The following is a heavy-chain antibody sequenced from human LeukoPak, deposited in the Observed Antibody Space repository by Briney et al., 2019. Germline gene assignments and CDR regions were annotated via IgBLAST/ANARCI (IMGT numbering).Heavy chain of an antibody. J-gene: IGHJ3*02. D-gene: IGHD1-26*01. Sequence: GESPKISCKGSGYSFTSYWIGWVRQAPGQRLEWMGWINAGNGNTKYSQKFQGRVTITRDTSASTAYMELSSLRSEDTAVYYCARSGGATALGAFDIWGQGTMVTVSS. CDR3: ARSGGATALGAFDI. CDR1: GYSFTSYW. V-gene: IGHV1-3*01. CDR2: INAGNGNT.